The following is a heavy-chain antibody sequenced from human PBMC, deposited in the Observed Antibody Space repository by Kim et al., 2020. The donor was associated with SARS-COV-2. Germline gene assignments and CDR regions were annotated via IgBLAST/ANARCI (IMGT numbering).Heavy chain of an antibody. V-gene: IGHV3-21*01. CDR3: VNIWFGV. CDR2: ISGSTNSR. Sequence: GGSLRLSCVASGSTFNDYDMNWVRRAPGRGLEWVASISGSTNSRHYADSLKGRFTISRDNANNSLYLQMNSLRAEDTAVYYCVNIWFGVWGQGTLVTVSS. D-gene: IGHD3-10*01. CDR1: GSTFNDYD. J-gene: IGHJ4*02.